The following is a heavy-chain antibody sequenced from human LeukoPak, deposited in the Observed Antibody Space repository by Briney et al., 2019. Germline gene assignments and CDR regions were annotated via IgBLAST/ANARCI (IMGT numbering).Heavy chain of an antibody. V-gene: IGHV3-21*01. J-gene: IGHJ4*02. D-gene: IGHD3-16*02. CDR1: GFTFSSYS. CDR2: ISSSSSYI. Sequence: GGSLRLSCAASGFTFSSYSMNWVRQAPGKGLEWVSSISSSSSYIYYADSVEGRFTISRDNAKNSLYLQMNSLRAEDTAVYYCARDQYDYVWGSYRNPVDYWGQGTLVTVSS. CDR3: ARDQYDYVWGSYRNPVDY.